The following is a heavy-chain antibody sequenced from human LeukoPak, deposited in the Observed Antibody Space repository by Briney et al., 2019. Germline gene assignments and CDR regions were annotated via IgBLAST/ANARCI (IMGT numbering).Heavy chain of an antibody. V-gene: IGHV3-23*01. Sequence: GGSLRLSCAASGFTFSSYAMSWVRQAPGKGLEWVSAISGSGGSTYYADSVKGRFTISRDNSKNTLYLQMNSLRAEDTAVYYCAKDKISGRYRYYFDYWGQGTLVTVSS. CDR1: GFTFSSYA. D-gene: IGHD6-19*01. CDR3: AKDKISGRYRYYFDY. CDR2: ISGSGGST. J-gene: IGHJ4*02.